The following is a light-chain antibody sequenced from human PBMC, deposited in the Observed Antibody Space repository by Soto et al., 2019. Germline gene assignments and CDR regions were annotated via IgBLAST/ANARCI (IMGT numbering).Light chain of an antibody. CDR1: ETIGSW. CDR2: KAS. Sequence: DIQMTQSPSTLTASIGDRVTITCRASETIGSWLAWYQQKPGKAPKLLIYKASNLESGVPSRFSGSGSGTEFTLTISSLQPDDLATYHCQQYKSFSLTFGGGTAVEIK. V-gene: IGKV1-5*03. J-gene: IGKJ4*01. CDR3: QQYKSFSLT.